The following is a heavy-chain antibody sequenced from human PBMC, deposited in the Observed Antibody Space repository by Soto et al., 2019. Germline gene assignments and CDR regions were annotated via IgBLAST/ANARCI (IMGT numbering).Heavy chain of an antibody. V-gene: IGHV1-18*04. D-gene: IGHD3-22*01. CDR2: ISAYNGNT. Sequence: AASVKVSCKASGYTFTSYGISRVRQAPGQGLEWMGWISAYNGNTNYAQKLQGRVTMTTDTSTSTAYMELRSLRSDDTAVYYCARGYYDSSGYYWGDAFDIWGQGTMVTVSS. CDR1: GYTFTSYG. J-gene: IGHJ3*02. CDR3: ARGYYDSSGYYWGDAFDI.